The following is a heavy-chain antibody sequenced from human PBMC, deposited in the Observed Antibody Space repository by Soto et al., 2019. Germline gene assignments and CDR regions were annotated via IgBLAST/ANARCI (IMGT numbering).Heavy chain of an antibody. D-gene: IGHD5-18*01. CDR1: GGSVSSGDYY. J-gene: IGHJ5*02. V-gene: IGHV4-61*08. CDR2: IYYSGNT. Sequence: QVQLQESGPGLVKPSETLSLTCTVSGGSVSSGDYYWSWIRQLPGKGLEWIGYIYYSGNTNYNPSLKSRVLISVDTSKNLFSLKLTSVTAADTAVYYCARIPVDTSMIYWLDPWGQGTLVTVSS. CDR3: ARIPVDTSMIYWLDP.